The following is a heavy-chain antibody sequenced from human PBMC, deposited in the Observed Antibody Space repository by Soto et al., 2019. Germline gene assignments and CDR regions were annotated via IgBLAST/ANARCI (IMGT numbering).Heavy chain of an antibody. CDR3: APMGV. CDR1: GFTFSSFA. CDR2: ISGSDNST. J-gene: IGHJ6*02. Sequence: PGGSLRLSCAASGFTFSSFAMSWVRQAPGKGLEWVSAISGSDNSTYYADSVKGRLTISRDNSKNTRYRQMSSLRADDTDVDYCAPMGVWGQGTTVTVSS. V-gene: IGHV3-23*01.